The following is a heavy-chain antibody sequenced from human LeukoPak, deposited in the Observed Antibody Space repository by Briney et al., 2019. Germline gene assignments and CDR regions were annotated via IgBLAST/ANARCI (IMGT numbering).Heavy chain of an antibody. D-gene: IGHD2-21*01. J-gene: IGHJ4*02. CDR1: GGSISSSTYY. CDR3: ARGLAPYSASD. Sequence: PSETLSLTCTVSGGSISSSTYYWGWIRQPPGKGLEWIGNIYYSGSTYYNPSLKSRVTISVDTSKNQFSLKLSSVTAADTAVYYCARGLAPYSASDWGQGTLVTVSS. CDR2: IYYSGST. V-gene: IGHV4-39*07.